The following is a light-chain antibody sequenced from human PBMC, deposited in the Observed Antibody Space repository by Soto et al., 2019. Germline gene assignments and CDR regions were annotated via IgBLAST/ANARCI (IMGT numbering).Light chain of an antibody. Sequence: EIVMTQSPATLSVSPGERATLSCRASLSMSTHLAWYQQKPGQAPRLLIYGASNRATGIPDRFSGSGSGTDFTLTISRLEPEDFAVYYCQQYGSSGTFGQGTKVDIK. V-gene: IGKV3-20*01. J-gene: IGKJ1*01. CDR3: QQYGSSGT. CDR1: LSMSTH. CDR2: GAS.